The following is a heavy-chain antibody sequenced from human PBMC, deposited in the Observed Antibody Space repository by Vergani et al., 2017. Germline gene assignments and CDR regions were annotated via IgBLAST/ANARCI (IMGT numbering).Heavy chain of an antibody. D-gene: IGHD6-13*01. CDR2: IYYSGGT. J-gene: IGHJ4*02. CDR1: GGSVSSGSYY. CDR3: ARRPSSWFFDY. Sequence: QVQLQESGPGLVKPSETLSLTCTVSGGSVSSGSYYWSWIRQPPGKGLEWIGYIYYSGGTNYNPSLKSRVTISVDTSKNQFSLKLSSVTAADTAVYYCARRPSSWFFDYWGQGTLVTVSS. V-gene: IGHV4-61*01.